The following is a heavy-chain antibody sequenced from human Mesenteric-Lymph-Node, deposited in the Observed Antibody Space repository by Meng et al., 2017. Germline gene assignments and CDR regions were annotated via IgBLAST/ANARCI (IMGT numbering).Heavy chain of an antibody. J-gene: IGHJ1*01. V-gene: IGHV4-30-4*01. CDR2: IPHRGSS. Sequence: QVQLQESGPGLVKPSQTLSLTCTVSGDSITSGDYSWNWIRQPPGKGLEWIGEIPHRGSSAYNPSLKSRVSMSIDKSKNQFSLKLTSVTAADTAVYHCLRGSGGSVWGQGTLVTVSS. CDR1: GDSITSGDYS. D-gene: IGHD3-10*01. CDR3: LRGSGGSV.